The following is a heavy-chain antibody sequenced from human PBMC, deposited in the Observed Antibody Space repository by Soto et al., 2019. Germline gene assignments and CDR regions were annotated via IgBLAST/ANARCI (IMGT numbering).Heavy chain of an antibody. Sequence: GSGPTLVNPTQTLTLTCTFSGFSLSTSGVGVGWIRQPPGKALEWLALIYWDDDKRYSPSLKSRLTITKDTSKNQVVLTMTNMDPVDTATYYCAHPYCSGGSCYSPPAFDYWGQGTLVTVSS. CDR3: AHPYCSGGSCYSPPAFDY. J-gene: IGHJ4*02. CDR1: GFSLSTSGVG. CDR2: IYWDDDK. D-gene: IGHD2-15*01. V-gene: IGHV2-5*02.